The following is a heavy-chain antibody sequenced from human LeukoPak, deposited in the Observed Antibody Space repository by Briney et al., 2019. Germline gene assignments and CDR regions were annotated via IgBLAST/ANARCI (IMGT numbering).Heavy chain of an antibody. CDR3: ARGVGCSSTSCLAGMGFDP. V-gene: IGHV1-69*04. J-gene: IGHJ5*02. D-gene: IGHD2-2*01. Sequence: ASVKVSCKASGGTFSSYAISWVRQAPGQGLEWMGRIIPILGIANYAQKFQGRGTITADKSTSTAYMELSSLRSEDTAVYYCARGVGCSSTSCLAGMGFDPWGQGTLVTVSS. CDR2: IIPILGIA. CDR1: GGTFSSYA.